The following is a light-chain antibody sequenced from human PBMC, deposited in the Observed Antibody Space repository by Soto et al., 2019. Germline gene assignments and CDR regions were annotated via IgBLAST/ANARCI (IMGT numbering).Light chain of an antibody. Sequence: DIQMTQSPSSLSASIGDRVTISCRASQTISTYLNWYQQKPGKVPDLLIYAASNLQSGVPSRFSASVSGTDFTLTISSLQPEDFATYYCQQTYIMPTTFGQGTRLEI. CDR3: QQTYIMPTT. V-gene: IGKV1-39*01. CDR2: AAS. J-gene: IGKJ5*01. CDR1: QTISTY.